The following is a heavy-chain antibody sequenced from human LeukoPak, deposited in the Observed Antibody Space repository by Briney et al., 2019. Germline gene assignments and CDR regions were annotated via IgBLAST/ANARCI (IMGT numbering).Heavy chain of an antibody. CDR1: GFTFSNYA. Sequence: GGSLRLSCAASGFTFSNYAMSWVRQAPGKGLEWVSTISGSGGSTYYADSVKGRFTISRDNSKNTLYLQLNSLRAEDTAVYYCAKDSSGWYPLYYFDYWGQGTLVTVSS. CDR3: AKDSSGWYPLYYFDY. J-gene: IGHJ4*02. V-gene: IGHV3-23*01. D-gene: IGHD6-19*01. CDR2: ISGSGGST.